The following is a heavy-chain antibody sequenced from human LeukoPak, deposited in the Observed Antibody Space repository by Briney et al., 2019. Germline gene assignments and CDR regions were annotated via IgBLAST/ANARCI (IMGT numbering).Heavy chain of an antibody. D-gene: IGHD2-2*01. CDR1: GYTFTGYY. J-gene: IGHJ5*01. CDR3: ARDQRYCTSTSCQQNWFDP. V-gene: IGHV1-2*02. Sequence: GASVKVSCKASGYTFTGYYMHWVRQAPGQGLEWMGWINPNSGGTNYAQKFQGRVTMTRDTSISTAYMELSRLRSDDTAVYYCARDQRYCTSTSCQQNWFDPSGQRTLVTVSS. CDR2: INPNSGGT.